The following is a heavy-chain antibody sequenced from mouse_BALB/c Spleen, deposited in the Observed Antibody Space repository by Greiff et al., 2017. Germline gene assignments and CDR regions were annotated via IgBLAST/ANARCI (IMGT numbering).Heavy chain of an antibody. J-gene: IGHJ4*01. V-gene: IGHV5-6*01. CDR3: ARHHDYAMDY. Sequence: EVHLVESGGDLVKPGGSLKLSCAASGFTFSSYGMSWVRQTPDKRLEWVATISSGGSYTYYPDSVKGRFTISRDNAKNTLYLQMSSLKSEDTAMYYCARHHDYAMDYWGQGTSVTVSS. CDR1: GFTFSSYG. CDR2: ISSGGSYT.